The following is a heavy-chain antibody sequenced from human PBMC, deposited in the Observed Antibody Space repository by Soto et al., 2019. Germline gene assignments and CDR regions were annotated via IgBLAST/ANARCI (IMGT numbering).Heavy chain of an antibody. CDR1: GYTFTSYD. J-gene: IGHJ4*02. Sequence: QVQLVQSGAEVKKPGASVKVSCKASGYTFTSYDFNWVRQATGQGLEWMGWMNPNSGNTVYAQKFQGRVTMTRNTSISTAYMELSSLRSEDTAVYYGAREHGNYALDYWGQGTLVTVSS. CDR3: AREHGNYALDY. CDR2: MNPNSGNT. D-gene: IGHD4-17*01. V-gene: IGHV1-8*01.